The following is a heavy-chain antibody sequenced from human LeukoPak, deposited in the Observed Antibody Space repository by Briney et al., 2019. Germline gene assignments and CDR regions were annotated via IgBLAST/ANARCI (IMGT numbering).Heavy chain of an antibody. CDR3: AKDFYDFAY. CDR1: GFTFSSYA. CDR2: ISANGGST. D-gene: IGHD2/OR15-2a*01. Sequence: PGGSLRLSCAASGFTFSSYAMSWVRQAPGKGLEWVSTISANGGSTYYADSVKGRFSISRDNSRNTVWLQMNSLRAEDTAVYYCAKDFYDFAYWGQGTLVTVSS. J-gene: IGHJ4*02. V-gene: IGHV3-23*01.